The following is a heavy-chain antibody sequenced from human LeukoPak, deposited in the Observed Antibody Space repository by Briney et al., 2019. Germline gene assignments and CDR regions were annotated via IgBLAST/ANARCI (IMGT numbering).Heavy chain of an antibody. V-gene: IGHV3-30*01. CDR3: ARDPGNKQLGPFDY. Sequence: GGSLRLSCAASGFTFKSYPMHWLPQTPDKAPEWVAAISFDGSNKYYADSVQGRFTLSRDNSNNILYLQMNSLRGEDMAVYYCARDPGNKQLGPFDYWGQGTLVTVSS. J-gene: IGHJ4*02. CDR2: ISFDGSNK. D-gene: IGHD2/OR15-2a*01. CDR1: GFTFKSYP.